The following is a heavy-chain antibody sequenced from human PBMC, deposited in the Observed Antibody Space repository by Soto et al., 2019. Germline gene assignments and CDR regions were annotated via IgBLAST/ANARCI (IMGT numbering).Heavy chain of an antibody. CDR3: XXXXXXXXXXXXXXXV. CDR1: GGXXXXXXXX. Sequence: QLQLQESGPGLVKPSETLSLTCTVSGGXXXXXXXXXGWIRXPXGKGLEWIGYIYYSGSTYYNPSLKSRVTISVDTSKNQFSLKLSSVXAAXXXXXXXXXXXXXXXXXXXXXXVWGQGTTVTVSS. V-gene: IGHV4-30-4*02. CDR2: IYYSGST. J-gene: IGHJ6*02.